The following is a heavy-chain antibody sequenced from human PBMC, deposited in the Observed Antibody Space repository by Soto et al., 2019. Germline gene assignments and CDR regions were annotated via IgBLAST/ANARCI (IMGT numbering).Heavy chain of an antibody. V-gene: IGHV4-39*01. D-gene: IGHD5-12*01. J-gene: IGHJ4*02. Sequence: PSETLSLTCTVSGGSISSSSYYWGWIRQPPGKGLEWIGSIYYSGSTYYNPSLKSRVTISVDTSKNQFSLKLSSVTAADTAVYYCARPVRGYSGYDYYFDYWGQGTLVTVSS. CDR3: ARPVRGYSGYDYYFDY. CDR2: IYYSGST. CDR1: GGSISSSSYY.